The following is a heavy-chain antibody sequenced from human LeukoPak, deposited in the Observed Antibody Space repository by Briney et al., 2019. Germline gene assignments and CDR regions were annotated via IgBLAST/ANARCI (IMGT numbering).Heavy chain of an antibody. CDR1: GDSISTRSSH. J-gene: IGHJ2*01. V-gene: IGHV4-39*01. D-gene: IGHD2-21*02. CDR2: IYYDGST. CDR3: ARRGSVVVVTDAHWYFDL. Sequence: SETLSLTCTVSGDSISTRSSHWGWIRQPPGKGLEWIGTIYYDGSTYYNPSLKSRVTISIDTSKNQFSLKLRSVTAADTAVYYCARRGSVVVVTDAHWYFDLWGRGALVTVSS.